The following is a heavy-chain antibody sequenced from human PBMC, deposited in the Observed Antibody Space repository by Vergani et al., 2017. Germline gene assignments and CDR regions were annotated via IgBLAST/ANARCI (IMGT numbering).Heavy chain of an antibody. CDR2: IYYSGST. CDR1: GGSISSGGYY. Sequence: QVQLQESGPGLVKPSQTLSLTCTVSGGSISSGGYYWSWIRQHPGKGLEWIGYIYYSGSTYYNPSLKSRVTISVDTSKNQFSLKLSSVTAADTAVYYCARTPGITMVRGVIRPRYYYYMDVWGKGP. D-gene: IGHD3-10*01. V-gene: IGHV4-31*03. J-gene: IGHJ6*03. CDR3: ARTPGITMVRGVIRPRYYYYMDV.